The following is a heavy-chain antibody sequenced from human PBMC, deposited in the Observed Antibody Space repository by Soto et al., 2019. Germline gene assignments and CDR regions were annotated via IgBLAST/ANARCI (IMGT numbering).Heavy chain of an antibody. J-gene: IGHJ6*02. D-gene: IGHD3-9*01. CDR3: ARPGTISPARGMDV. CDR1: GGTFSSYT. V-gene: IGHV1-69*02. Sequence: QVQLVQSGAEVKKPGSSVKVSCKASGGTFSSYTISWVRQAPGQGLEWMGRIIPILGIANYAQKFQGRVTITADKSTSTADMELSSLRSEDTAVYYCARPGTISPARGMDVWGQGTTVTVSS. CDR2: IIPILGIA.